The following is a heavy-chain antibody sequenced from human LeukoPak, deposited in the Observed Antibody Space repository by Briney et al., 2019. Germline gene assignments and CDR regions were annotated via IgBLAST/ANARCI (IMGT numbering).Heavy chain of an antibody. CDR1: GGTFSNYA. CDR3: ARPRTYYDFWRGYPPFDY. D-gene: IGHD3-3*01. V-gene: IGHV1-69*13. J-gene: IGHJ4*02. CDR2: IITNYGTT. Sequence: ASVNVSCTASGGTFSNYAISWVRRAPGQGLEWMGGIITNYGTTNYAQKYQGRVTITADESTTTVYMELSSLRSEDTAVYYCARPRTYYDFWRGYPPFDYWGQGTLVTVSS.